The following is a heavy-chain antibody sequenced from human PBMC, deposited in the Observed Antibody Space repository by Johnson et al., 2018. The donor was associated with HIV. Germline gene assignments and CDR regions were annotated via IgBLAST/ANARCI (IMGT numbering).Heavy chain of an antibody. CDR2: ISYDGINK. CDR3: ARASHSSGWYGRLGDAFDI. V-gene: IGHV3-30-3*01. CDR1: GFTFSSYA. Sequence: QVRLVESGGGVVQPGRSLRLSCAASGFTFSSYAMHWVRQAPGKGLEWVAVISYDGINKYYADSGKGRFTISTYNSKTTLYLQMNSLRAEDTSVYYCARASHSSGWYGRLGDAFDIWGKGTMVTVSS. D-gene: IGHD6-19*01. J-gene: IGHJ3*02.